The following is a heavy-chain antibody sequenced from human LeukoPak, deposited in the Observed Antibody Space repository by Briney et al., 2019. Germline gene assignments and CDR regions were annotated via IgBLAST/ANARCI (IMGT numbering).Heavy chain of an antibody. D-gene: IGHD2-2*01. CDR3: AKGYCSSSSCYSYAFDI. CDR1: GFTFSSFA. V-gene: IGHV3-23*01. CDR2: VSGSGGST. J-gene: IGHJ3*02. Sequence: GGSLRLSCAASGFTFSSFAMSWVRQAPGKGLEWVSTVSGSGGSTYYADSVKGRFTISRDNSKNTLYLQMNSLRAEDTAVYYCAKGYCSSSSCYSYAFDIWGQGTVVTVSS.